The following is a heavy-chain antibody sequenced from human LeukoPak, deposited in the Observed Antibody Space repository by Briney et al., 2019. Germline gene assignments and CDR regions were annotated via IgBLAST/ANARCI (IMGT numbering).Heavy chain of an antibody. J-gene: IGHJ4*02. CDR3: AKLITIFGVSINDYFDY. Sequence: GGSLRLSCAASGFTFSSHGMSWVRRAPGKGLEWASTISGSGSSTYYADSVKGRFTISRDNSKNTLYLLMNSLRAEDTAVYYCAKLITIFGVSINDYFDYWGQGTLVTVSS. V-gene: IGHV3-23*01. CDR2: ISGSGSST. CDR1: GFTFSSHG. D-gene: IGHD3-3*01.